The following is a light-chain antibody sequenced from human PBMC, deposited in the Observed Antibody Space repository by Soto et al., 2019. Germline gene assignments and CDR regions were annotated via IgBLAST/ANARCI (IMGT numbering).Light chain of an antibody. CDR1: QSIDTW. Sequence: DIQMTQSPSTLSASVGDRVTITCRASQSIDTWLAWHQQKPGQVPKLLISKASSLESGVPSRFSGSGSGTEFTLTISSLQPDDSATYYCQQYNSYRAFGQGTKVEN. CDR2: KAS. V-gene: IGKV1-5*03. CDR3: QQYNSYRA. J-gene: IGKJ1*01.